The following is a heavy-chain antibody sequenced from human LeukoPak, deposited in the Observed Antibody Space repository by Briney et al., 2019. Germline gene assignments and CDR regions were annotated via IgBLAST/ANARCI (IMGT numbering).Heavy chain of an antibody. J-gene: IGHJ4*02. CDR3: ASNRYSTLYYFDY. Sequence: SVTVSCKASGGTFSSYAISWVRQAPGQGLEWMGGIIPTFGTANYAQKFQGRVTITTDESTSTAYMELSSLRSEDTAVYYCASNRYSTLYYFDYWGQGTLVTVSS. D-gene: IGHD6-13*01. CDR2: IIPTFGTA. CDR1: GGTFSSYA. V-gene: IGHV1-69*05.